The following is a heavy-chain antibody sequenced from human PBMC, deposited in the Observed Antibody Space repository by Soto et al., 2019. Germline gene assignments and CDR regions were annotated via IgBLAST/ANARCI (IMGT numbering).Heavy chain of an antibody. Sequence: GESLKISCQGSGYSVTNYWIGWVRQMPGKGLEWMGIIYPGDSDIRYSPSFQGQVTISVDKSINTAYLQWATLKASDTATYYCASLSREFCSCCGYWRQGTLVAVAS. CDR1: GYSVTNYW. CDR2: IYPGDSDI. V-gene: IGHV5-51*01. CDR3: ASLSREFCSCCGY. D-gene: IGHD2-15*01. J-gene: IGHJ4*02.